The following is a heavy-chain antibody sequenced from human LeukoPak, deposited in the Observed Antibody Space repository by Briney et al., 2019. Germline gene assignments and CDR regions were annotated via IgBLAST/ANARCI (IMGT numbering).Heavy chain of an antibody. CDR2: ITDNGYKI. CDR3: ARRTMVRGVKALDY. CDR1: GFIFSDYY. Sequence: GSLRLSCAASGFIFSDYYMGWIRQAPGRGLEWISYITDNGYKIYYTDSVKGRFTMSRDNAKKSLYLQMNSLRAEDTAVYYCARRTMVRGVKALDYWGQGTLVTVSS. D-gene: IGHD3-10*01. J-gene: IGHJ4*02. V-gene: IGHV3-11*04.